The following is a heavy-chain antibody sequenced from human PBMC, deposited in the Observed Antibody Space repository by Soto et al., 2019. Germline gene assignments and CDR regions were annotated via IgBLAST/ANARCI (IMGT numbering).Heavy chain of an antibody. V-gene: IGHV3-72*01. CDR3: VRGKNSFDF. CDR2: VRPRIHSYST. CDR1: GFKLSDHY. Sequence: PGGSLRLSCAASGFKLSDHYMDWFRQAPGKGPEWVGRVRPRIHSYSTEYAPSVKGRFTVSRDDSGNSLYLQMNSLKTEDTAVYYCVRGKNSFDFWGQGTLVTAPQ. J-gene: IGHJ4*02.